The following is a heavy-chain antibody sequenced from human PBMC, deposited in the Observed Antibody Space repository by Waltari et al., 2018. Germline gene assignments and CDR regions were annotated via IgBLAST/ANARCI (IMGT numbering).Heavy chain of an antibody. D-gene: IGHD6-13*01. CDR3: AAYSSRTNCFDC. CDR2: IYHSGST. J-gene: IGHJ4*02. Sequence: QVQLQESGPGLVKPSETLSLTCAVSGYSISSGYYWGWIRQPPGKWLEWIGSIYHSGSTYDNPSLKSRVTISVDTSKNQFSLKLSSVTAADTAGYYCAAYSSRTNCFDCWGQGTLVTVSS. CDR1: GYSISSGYY. V-gene: IGHV4-38-2*01.